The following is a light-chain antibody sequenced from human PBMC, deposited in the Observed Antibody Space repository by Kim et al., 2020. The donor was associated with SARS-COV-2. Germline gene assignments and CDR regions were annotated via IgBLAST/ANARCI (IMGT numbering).Light chain of an antibody. Sequence: VSPGQTVSISCSGERLGDKYAFWYQQRSGQSPVLVIYQGDKRPSGIPARFSGFLSGNTATLTISGTQPMDEADYYCQAWDSSTAIFGGGTKLTVL. CDR1: RLGDKY. CDR2: QGD. CDR3: QAWDSSTAI. J-gene: IGLJ2*01. V-gene: IGLV3-1*01.